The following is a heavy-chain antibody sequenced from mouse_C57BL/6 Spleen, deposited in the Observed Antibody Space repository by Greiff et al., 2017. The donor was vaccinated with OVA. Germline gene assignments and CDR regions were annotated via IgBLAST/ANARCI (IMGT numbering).Heavy chain of an antibody. V-gene: IGHV1-53*01. D-gene: IGHD4-1*01. CDR1: GYTFTSYW. CDR3: ARSGTGTGFAY. CDR2: IIPSNGGT. J-gene: IGHJ3*01. Sequence: VQLQQPGTELVKPGASVKLSCKASGYTFTSYWMHWVKQRPGQGLEWIGNIIPSNGGTNYNEKFMSKATLTVDKSSSTAYMQLSSLTSEDSAVYYCARSGTGTGFAYWGQGTLVTVSA.